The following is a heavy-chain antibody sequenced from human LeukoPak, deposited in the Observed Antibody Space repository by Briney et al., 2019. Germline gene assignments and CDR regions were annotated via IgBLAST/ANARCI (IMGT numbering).Heavy chain of an antibody. CDR2: IDPYTGNT. J-gene: IGHJ4*02. CDR3: AREYSASEH. V-gene: IGHV1-2*02. Sequence: ASVKVSCKASGYAFVGYYLHWVRQAPGQGLEWMAWIDPYTGNTHYAQKFQGRITVTRDKSVSKTYMELSWLTSDDTARYYCAREYSASEHWGQGTLVTVSS. D-gene: IGHD5-12*01. CDR1: GYAFVGYY.